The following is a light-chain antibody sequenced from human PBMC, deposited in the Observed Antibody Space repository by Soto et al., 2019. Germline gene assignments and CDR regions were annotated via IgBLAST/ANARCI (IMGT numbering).Light chain of an antibody. CDR3: QQYRSSPLFT. J-gene: IGKJ3*01. CDR2: GSS. CDR1: QSVSSSY. V-gene: IGKV3-20*01. Sequence: EIVLTQSPGTLSLSPGERATLSCRASQSVSSSYLAWYQQKPGQAPSLLIYGSSSRATGIPARFSGSGAGTALTLTISRLEPEDFAVYYCQQYRSSPLFTFGPGTKVDIK.